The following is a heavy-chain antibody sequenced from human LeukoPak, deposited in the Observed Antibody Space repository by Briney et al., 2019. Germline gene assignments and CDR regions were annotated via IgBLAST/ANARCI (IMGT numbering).Heavy chain of an antibody. D-gene: IGHD6-13*01. J-gene: IGHJ5*02. V-gene: IGHV3-21*01. CDR3: ARDSTAAAGDNWFDP. CDR2: ISSSSSYI. CDR1: GFTFGSYS. Sequence: GGSLRLSCAASGFTFGSYSMNWVRQAPGKGLEWVSSISSSSSYIYYADSVKGRFTISRDNAKNSLYLQMNSLRAEDTAAYYCARDSTAAAGDNWFDPWGQGTLVTVSS.